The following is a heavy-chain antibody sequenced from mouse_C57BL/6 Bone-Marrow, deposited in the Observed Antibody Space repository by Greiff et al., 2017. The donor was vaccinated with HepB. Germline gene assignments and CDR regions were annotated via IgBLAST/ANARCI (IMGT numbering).Heavy chain of an antibody. CDR2: IYPGNSDT. CDR1: GYTFTSYW. CDR3: TRRVADYYAMDY. D-gene: IGHD1-1*02. J-gene: IGHJ4*01. V-gene: IGHV1-5*01. Sequence: VHVKQSGTVLARPGASVKMSCKTSGYTFTSYWMHWVKQRPGQGLEWIGAIYPGNSDTSYNQKFKGKAKLTAVTSASTAYMELSSLTNEDSAVYYCTRRVADYYAMDYWGQGTSVTVSS.